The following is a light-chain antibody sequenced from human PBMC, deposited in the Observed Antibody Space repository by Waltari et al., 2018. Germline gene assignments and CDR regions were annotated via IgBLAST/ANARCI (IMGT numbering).Light chain of an antibody. CDR3: QAWDSSTGV. CDR1: NLDNKY. CDR2: EDT. V-gene: IGLV3-1*01. J-gene: IGLJ3*02. Sequence: SYELTQPPSVSVSPGQTASISCPGYNLDNKYACWYQQKPGQSPVLVIYEDTKRPSGIPDRFSGSNSGNTATLTISGTQPMDEADYYCQAWDSSTGVFGGGTRLTVL.